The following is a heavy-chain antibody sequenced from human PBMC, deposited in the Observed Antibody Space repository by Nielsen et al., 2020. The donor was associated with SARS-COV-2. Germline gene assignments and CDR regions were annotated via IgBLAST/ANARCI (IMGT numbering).Heavy chain of an antibody. J-gene: IGHJ6*03. CDR3: ARAGYYDFWSGYSCYYYYMDV. CDR2: IDPSDSYT. Sequence: GESLKISCKGSGYSFTSYWISWVRQMPGKGLEWMGRIDPSDSYTNYSPSFQGHVTISADKSISTAYLQWSSLKASDTAMYYCARAGYYDFWSGYSCYYYYMDVWGKGTTVTVSS. CDR1: GYSFTSYW. V-gene: IGHV5-10-1*01. D-gene: IGHD3-3*01.